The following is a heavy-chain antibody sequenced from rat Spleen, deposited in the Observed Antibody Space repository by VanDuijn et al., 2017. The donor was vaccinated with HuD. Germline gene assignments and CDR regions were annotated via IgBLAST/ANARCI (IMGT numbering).Heavy chain of an antibody. CDR3: ARQGNNFWYFDF. CDR2: ITTGGGNT. Sequence: EVQLVESDGGLVQPGRSLKLSCAASGFTFSNYYMAWVRQAPTKGLEWVASITTGGGNTYYRDSVKGRFTISRDNAKSTLYLQMDSLRSEDTATYFCARQGNNFWYFDFWGPGTMVTVSS. J-gene: IGHJ1*01. CDR1: GFTFSNYY. V-gene: IGHV5-25*01.